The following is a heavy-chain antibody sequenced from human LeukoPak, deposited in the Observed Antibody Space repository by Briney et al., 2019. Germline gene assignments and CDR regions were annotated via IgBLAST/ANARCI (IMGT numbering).Heavy chain of an antibody. D-gene: IGHD3-10*01. CDR3: ARERMVRGVSAYDY. V-gene: IGHV3-74*01. CDR1: GFTFSGYW. CDR2: INSDGSST. J-gene: IGHJ4*02. Sequence: GGSLRLSCAASGFTFSGYWMHWLRQAPGKGLVWVSRINSDGSSTSYADSVKGRFTISRDNAKNTLYLQMNILRAEDTAVYYCARERMVRGVSAYDYWGQGTLVTVSS.